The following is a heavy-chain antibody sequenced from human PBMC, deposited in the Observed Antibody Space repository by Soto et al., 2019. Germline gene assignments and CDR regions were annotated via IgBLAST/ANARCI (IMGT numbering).Heavy chain of an antibody. Sequence: SETLSLTCTVSGGSVSSGSYYWSWIRQPPGKGLEWIGYIYYSGSTNYNPSLKSRVTISVDTSKNQFSLKLSFVTAADTAVYYCAREGGPSSYGYSGGDYWGQGTLVTVSS. CDR3: AREGGPSSYGYSGGDY. V-gene: IGHV4-61*01. CDR2: IYYSGST. J-gene: IGHJ4*02. CDR1: GGSVSSGSYY. D-gene: IGHD5-18*01.